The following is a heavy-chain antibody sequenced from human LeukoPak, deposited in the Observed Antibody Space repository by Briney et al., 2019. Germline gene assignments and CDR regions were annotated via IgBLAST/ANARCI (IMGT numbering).Heavy chain of an antibody. D-gene: IGHD1-1*01. Sequence: SETLSLTCNVSGGSIRGYYWSWIRQSPEKGLEWIGYIYSSGSTNYNPSLKSRVTMSVDTSKNQFSLKLSSVTAVDTAVYYCARRVQAIDAFDIWGQGTMVTVSS. CDR1: GGSIRGYY. CDR2: IYSSGST. CDR3: ARRVQAIDAFDI. V-gene: IGHV4-59*12. J-gene: IGHJ3*02.